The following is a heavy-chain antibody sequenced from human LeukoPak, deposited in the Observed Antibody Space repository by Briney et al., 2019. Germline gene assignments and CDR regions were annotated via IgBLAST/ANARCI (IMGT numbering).Heavy chain of an antibody. J-gene: IGHJ4*02. CDR1: GYTFRGNY. D-gene: IGHD4-11*01. Sequence: ASVKISCKASGYTFRGNYIHWLRQAPGQGLEWMGWIDANNGDTKSAQKFQGRVTMSRDTSISTAYMDLSSLGPDDAAVYYCARDPSSVTLYFFDYWGQGTLVTVSS. V-gene: IGHV1-2*02. CDR3: ARDPSSVTLYFFDY. CDR2: IDANNGDT.